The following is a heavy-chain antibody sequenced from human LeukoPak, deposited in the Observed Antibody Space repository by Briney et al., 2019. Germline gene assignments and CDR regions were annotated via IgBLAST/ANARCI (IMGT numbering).Heavy chain of an antibody. J-gene: IGHJ3*02. Sequence: GGSLRLSCAASGFTFSSYAMSWVRQAPGKGLEWVSAISGSGGSTYYADSVKGRFTISRDNSKNTLDLQMNSLRAEDTAVYYCAKGAVGATLWNDAFDIWGQGTMVTVSS. CDR3: AKGAVGATLWNDAFDI. CDR2: ISGSGGST. V-gene: IGHV3-23*01. D-gene: IGHD1-26*01. CDR1: GFTFSSYA.